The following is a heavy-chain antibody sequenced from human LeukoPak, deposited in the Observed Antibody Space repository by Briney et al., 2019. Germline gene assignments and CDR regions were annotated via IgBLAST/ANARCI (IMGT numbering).Heavy chain of an antibody. D-gene: IGHD2-8*02. CDR2: IWYDGSNK. Sequence: GGSLRLSCAASGFSFSSYGMHWVRHAPGKGVEWLAVIWYDGSNKYYVDSVKGRFTISRDNSKNTLYLQMNNLRAEDTAVYYCARDTGPIDYWGQGTLVTVSS. CDR3: ARDTGPIDY. CDR1: GFSFSSYG. J-gene: IGHJ4*02. V-gene: IGHV3-33*01.